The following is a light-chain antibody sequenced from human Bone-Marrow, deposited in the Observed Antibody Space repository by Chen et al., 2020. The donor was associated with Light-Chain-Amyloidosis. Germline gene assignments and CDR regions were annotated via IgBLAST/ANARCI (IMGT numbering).Light chain of an antibody. J-gene: IGLJ2*01. V-gene: IGLV3-25*03. Sequence: YELTQAPSVAVSPGQTARITCSGDDLPTKYAYWYQKKPGQAPVLVIHRDTERPSGISERFSGSSSGTTATLTISGVQAEDEADYHCQSADSSGTYEVIFGGGTKLTVL. CDR3: QSADSSGTYEVI. CDR1: DLPTKY. CDR2: RDT.